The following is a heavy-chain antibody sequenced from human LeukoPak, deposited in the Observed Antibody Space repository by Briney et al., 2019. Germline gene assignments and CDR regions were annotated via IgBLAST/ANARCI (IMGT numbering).Heavy chain of an antibody. CDR2: INPSGGST. CDR3: ARDLPHDY. D-gene: IGHD5/OR15-5a*01. V-gene: IGHV1-46*01. Sequence: ASVKVSCKASRGTFSSYAISWVRQAPGQGLEWMGIINPSGGSTSYAQKFQGRVTMTRDTSTSTVYMELSSLRSEDTAVYYCARDLPHDYWGQGTLVTVSS. J-gene: IGHJ4*02. CDR1: RGTFSSYA.